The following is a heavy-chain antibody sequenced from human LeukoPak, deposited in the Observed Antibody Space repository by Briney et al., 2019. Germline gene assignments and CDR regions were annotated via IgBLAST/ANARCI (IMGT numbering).Heavy chain of an antibody. CDR2: IGGSDGTT. V-gene: IGHV3-23*01. D-gene: IGHD6-19*01. J-gene: IGHJ4*02. CDR3: AKGASGWPYYFDY. CDR1: GFTFSSYA. Sequence: GGSLRLSCAASGFTFSSYAMSWVRQAPGRGLEWVSAIGGSDGTTYYADSVKGRFTISRDNSKNTLYLQMNNLRVEDTAAYYCAKGASGWPYYFDYWGQGTLVTVSS.